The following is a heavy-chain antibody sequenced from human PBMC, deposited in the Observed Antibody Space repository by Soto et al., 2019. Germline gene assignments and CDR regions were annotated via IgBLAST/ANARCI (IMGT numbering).Heavy chain of an antibody. CDR2: INFDGTTT. CDR3: ARGGFRQWLLDY. CDR1: GFTFNSYW. V-gene: IGHV3-74*01. Sequence: EVQLVESGGGLVQPGGSLRLSCAASGFTFNSYWIHWVRQAPGKGLVWVSRINFDGTTTNYADSVKGRFTISRDNAKNTLYLQMNSLRYEDTAVYYCARGGFRQWLLDYWGHGSLVTVAS. J-gene: IGHJ4*01. D-gene: IGHD5-12*01.